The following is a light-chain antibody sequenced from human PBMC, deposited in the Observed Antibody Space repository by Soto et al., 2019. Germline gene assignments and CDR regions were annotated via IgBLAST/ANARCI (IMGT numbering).Light chain of an antibody. J-gene: IGLJ3*02. CDR3: CSYAGSSTDWV. V-gene: IGLV2-23*02. CDR2: EVS. Sequence: QSVLTQPASVSGSPGQSITISCTGTSSDVGSYNLVSWYQQHPGKAPKLMIYEVSKRPSGVSNRSSGSKSGNTASLTISGVQAKDEADYYCCSYAGSSTDWVFGGVTTLTVL. CDR1: SSDVGSYNL.